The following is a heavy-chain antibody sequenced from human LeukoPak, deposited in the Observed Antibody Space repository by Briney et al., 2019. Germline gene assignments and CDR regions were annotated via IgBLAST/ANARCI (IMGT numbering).Heavy chain of an antibody. CDR2: ISYDGFNK. J-gene: IGHJ1*01. Sequence: GGSLRLSCAASGFTFSNYAMHWVRQAPGKGLEWVAVISYDGFNKYYSDSVKGRFTISRDNSKNTLYLQMNSLRGEDTALYYCARDPGAYYYDNSGYTHAEYFQHWGQGILVTVSS. CDR3: ARDPGAYYYDNSGYTHAEYFQH. V-gene: IGHV3-30-3*01. CDR1: GFTFSNYA. D-gene: IGHD3-22*01.